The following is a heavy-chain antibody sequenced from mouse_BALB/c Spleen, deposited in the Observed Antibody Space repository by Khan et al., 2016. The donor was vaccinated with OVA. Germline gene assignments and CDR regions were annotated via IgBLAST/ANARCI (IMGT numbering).Heavy chain of an antibody. D-gene: IGHD2-14*01. V-gene: IGHV1-4*01. CDR1: GYTFTSNT. Sequence: QVRLQQSGAELARPGASVKMSCKASGYTFTSNTMHWVNQRPGQGLEWIGYINPRSSYTNYNQKFKDKATLTADKSSSTAYMQLSSLTSEDSAVYYCARRTTGYAMDYWGQGTSVTVSS. CDR3: ARRTTGYAMDY. J-gene: IGHJ4*01. CDR2: INPRSSYT.